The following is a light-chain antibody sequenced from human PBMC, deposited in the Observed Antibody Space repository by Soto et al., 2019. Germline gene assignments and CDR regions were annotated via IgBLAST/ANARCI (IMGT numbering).Light chain of an antibody. CDR1: NIGSKS. V-gene: IGLV3-21*04. Sequence: SYELTQPPSVSVAPGKTARITCGGNNIGSKSVHRYQQKPGQAPVLVIYYDSDRPSGIPERFSGSNSGNTATLTISRVEAGDEADYYCQVWDSSSDPHYVFGTGTKLTVL. J-gene: IGLJ1*01. CDR3: QVWDSSSDPHYV. CDR2: YDS.